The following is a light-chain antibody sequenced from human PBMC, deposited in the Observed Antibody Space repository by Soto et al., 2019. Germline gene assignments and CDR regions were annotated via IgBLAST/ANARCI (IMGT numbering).Light chain of an antibody. Sequence: DIVMTQSPLSLPVTPGEPASISCRSSQSLLHGNGYNYLDWYLQKPGQSPQLLIYLASSRASGVPDRFSGSGSGTDFTLKISRVEAEDFGVYYCMQALQTPWTFGQGTKLEIK. CDR2: LAS. V-gene: IGKV2-28*01. J-gene: IGKJ2*02. CDR1: QSLLHGNGYNY. CDR3: MQALQTPWT.